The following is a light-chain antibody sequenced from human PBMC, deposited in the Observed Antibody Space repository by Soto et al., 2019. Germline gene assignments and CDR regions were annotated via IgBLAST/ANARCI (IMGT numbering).Light chain of an antibody. V-gene: IGKV1-5*03. Sequence: DFQMTQSPSTLSASVGDRVTITCRASQSISSWLAWYQQKPGKAPKLLIYKASSLESGVPSRFSGSGSGTEFTLTISSLQPDDFATYHCQQYNSYSRTFGQGTKVEIK. CDR1: QSISSW. CDR2: KAS. CDR3: QQYNSYSRT. J-gene: IGKJ1*01.